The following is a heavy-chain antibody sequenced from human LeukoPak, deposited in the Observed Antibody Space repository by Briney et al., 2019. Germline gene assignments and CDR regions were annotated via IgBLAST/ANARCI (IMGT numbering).Heavy chain of an antibody. D-gene: IGHD3-22*01. J-gene: IGHJ4*02. CDR3: AREPIYDSSGYYYFDY. CDR2: INHSGST. V-gene: IGHV4-34*01. Sequence: PSETLSLTCAVYGGSFSGYYWSWIRQPPGKGLEWIGEINHSGSTNYNPSLKSRVTISVDTSKNQFSLKLSSVTAADTAVYYCAREPIYDSSGYYYFDYWGQGTLVTVSS. CDR1: GGSFSGYY.